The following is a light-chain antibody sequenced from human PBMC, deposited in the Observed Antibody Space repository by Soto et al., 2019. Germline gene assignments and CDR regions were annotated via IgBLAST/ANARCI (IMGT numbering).Light chain of an antibody. V-gene: IGKV3-20*01. CDR2: GAS. CDR1: QSVTSSN. J-gene: IGKJ4*01. Sequence: EIVLTQSPGTLSLSPGERVTLSCRASQSVTSSNLAWYQQKPGQAPSLLISGASTRVTGIPDRFIGSGSGTDFTLTISRLEPEDFAVYYCQQYDTSPLTFGGGTKVEI. CDR3: QQYDTSPLT.